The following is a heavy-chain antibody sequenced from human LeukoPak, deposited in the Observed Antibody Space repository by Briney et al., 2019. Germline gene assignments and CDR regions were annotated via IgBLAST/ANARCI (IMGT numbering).Heavy chain of an antibody. CDR2: INHSGST. CDR3: ARTRYYYNSRSYGAPYYFDY. Sequence: SETLSLTCTVSGGSISSYYWSWIRQPPGKGLEWIGEINHSGSTNYNPSLKSRVTISGNTSKNQFSLILTSVTAADTAVYYCARTRYYYNSRSYGAPYYFDYWGQGTLVTVSS. V-gene: IGHV4-34*01. CDR1: GGSISSYY. J-gene: IGHJ4*02. D-gene: IGHD3-10*01.